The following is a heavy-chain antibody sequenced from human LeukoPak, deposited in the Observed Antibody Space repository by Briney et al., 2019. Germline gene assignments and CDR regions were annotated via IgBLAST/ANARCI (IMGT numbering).Heavy chain of an antibody. D-gene: IGHD6-19*01. Sequence: SETLSLTCTVSGGYISTYYWGWVRQTPGQGLAWVGYISYSGTTTYSPSLQSRVTISLDTSENQFSLRLNSLTAADTAVYYCTRAFSAWPHAFDVWGQGTMVTVSS. J-gene: IGHJ3*01. CDR3: TRAFSAWPHAFDV. CDR2: ISYSGTT. CDR1: GGYISTYY. V-gene: IGHV4-59*13.